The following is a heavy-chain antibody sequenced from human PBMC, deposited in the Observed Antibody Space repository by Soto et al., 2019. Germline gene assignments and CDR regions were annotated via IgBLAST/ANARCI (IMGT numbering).Heavy chain of an antibody. Sequence: QVPLVQSGAEVRKPGASVKVSCKASGYTFTHFDINWVRQAPGHGLEWMGWMNPDSGKTAYAEKFRGRVTMTRNTSMSTAYMELTSLTSEDTAVYYCARAPDYGDFGRWFDPRGQGTQVIVSS. CDR3: ARAPDYGDFGRWFDP. V-gene: IGHV1-8*01. CDR2: MNPDSGKT. J-gene: IGHJ5*02. CDR1: GYTFTHFD. D-gene: IGHD4-17*01.